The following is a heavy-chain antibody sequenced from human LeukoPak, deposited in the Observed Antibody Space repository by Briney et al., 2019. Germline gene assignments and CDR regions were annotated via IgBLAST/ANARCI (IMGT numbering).Heavy chain of an antibody. J-gene: IGHJ4*02. CDR3: ARWFGELSFDY. D-gene: IGHD3-10*01. CDR1: GGSISSSSYY. Sequence: SETLSLTCTVSGGSISSSSYYWGWIRQPPGKGLEWIGSIYYSGTTYYNPSLKSRVTISVDTSKDQFSLKLSSVTAADTAEYYCARWFGELSFDYWGQGTLVTVSS. CDR2: IYYSGTT. V-gene: IGHV4-39*07.